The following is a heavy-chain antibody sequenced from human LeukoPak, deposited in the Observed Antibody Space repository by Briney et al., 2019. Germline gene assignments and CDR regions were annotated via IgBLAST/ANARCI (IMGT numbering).Heavy chain of an antibody. Sequence: SVKVSCKASGGTFSSYAISWVRQAPGQGLEWMGGIIPIFGTANYAQKFQGRVTITTDESTSTAYMELSSLRSEDTAVYYCAVPDSSGYYFAAFDIWGQGTMVTVSS. CDR3: AVPDSSGYYFAAFDI. J-gene: IGHJ3*02. CDR2: IIPIFGTA. CDR1: GGTFSSYA. D-gene: IGHD3-22*01. V-gene: IGHV1-69*05.